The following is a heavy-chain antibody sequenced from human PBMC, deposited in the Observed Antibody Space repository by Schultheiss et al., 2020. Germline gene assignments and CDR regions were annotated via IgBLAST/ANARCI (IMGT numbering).Heavy chain of an antibody. CDR3: ASMGTGSNTLNWFDP. CDR1: GGSFSGYY. J-gene: IGHJ5*02. CDR2: IYYSGST. D-gene: IGHD3/OR15-3a*01. Sequence: SETLSLTCAVYGGSFSGYYWSWIRQPPGKGLEWIGYIYYSGSTYYNPSLKSRVTISVDTSKNQFSLKLSSVTAADTAVYYCASMGTGSNTLNWFDPWGQGTLVTVSS. V-gene: IGHV4-34*09.